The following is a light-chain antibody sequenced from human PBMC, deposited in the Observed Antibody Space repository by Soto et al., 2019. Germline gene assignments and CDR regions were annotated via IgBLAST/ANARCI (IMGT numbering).Light chain of an antibody. V-gene: IGKV1-6*01. CDR2: GAF. Sequence: AIQMTQSPSSLSASVGDRVTITYRASQGIGNDLGWYQQKPGEAPKLLIFGAFNLQSGVPSRFSGTGSDTDFTLTISSLQPEDFATYYCLQDYNYPLTFGGGTKVDIK. CDR1: QGIGND. J-gene: IGKJ4*01. CDR3: LQDYNYPLT.